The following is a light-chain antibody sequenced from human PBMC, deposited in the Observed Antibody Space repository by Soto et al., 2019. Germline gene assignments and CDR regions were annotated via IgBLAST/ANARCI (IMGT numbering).Light chain of an antibody. Sequence: DIQLTQSPSSLSASVGDRVTITCRASQDISSYLAWYQQKPGKAPNLLIYAASTLQSGVPSRFSAIGVGTDFTLTISSLKHEDFATYDGQQVRSYTSTFGGGTKVDNK. V-gene: IGKV1-9*01. J-gene: IGKJ4*01. CDR3: QQVRSYTST. CDR1: QDISSY. CDR2: AAS.